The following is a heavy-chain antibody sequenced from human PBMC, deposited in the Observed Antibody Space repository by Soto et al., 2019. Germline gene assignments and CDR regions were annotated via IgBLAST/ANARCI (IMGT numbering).Heavy chain of an antibody. CDR3: ASRGADASPRDYGMGV. J-gene: IGHJ6*02. CDR1: GFILSNYG. V-gene: IGHV3-21*01. CDR2: ISRTSSYI. D-gene: IGHD2-21*02. Sequence: EVQLVESGGGLVKPGGSLRLSCVDSGFILSNYGMNWVRQAPGKGLEWVSFISRTSSYIYYADSVKGRFTISRDNAKNSMYLEMSSLRVEDTAVYYCASRGADASPRDYGMGVWGQGTTVTVSS.